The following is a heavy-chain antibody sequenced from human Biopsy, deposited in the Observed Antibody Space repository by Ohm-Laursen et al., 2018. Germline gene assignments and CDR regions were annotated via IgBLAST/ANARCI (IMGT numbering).Heavy chain of an antibody. V-gene: IGHV1-69*10. Sequence: GASVKVSCKAPGGTFSNYGVNWVRQAPGQGLEWLGGIIPIPNVATYAQKFQGRITITADESTSTAYMELSSLTSDDTAVYFCARGEGSSWFDPWGHGTLVTVSS. D-gene: IGHD1-26*01. CDR3: ARGEGSSWFDP. CDR2: IIPIPNVA. CDR1: GGTFSNYG. J-gene: IGHJ5*02.